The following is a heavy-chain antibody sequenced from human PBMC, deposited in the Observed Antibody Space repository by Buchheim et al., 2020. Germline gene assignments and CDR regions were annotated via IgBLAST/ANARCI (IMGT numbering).Heavy chain of an antibody. CDR2: ISSGSSTI. Sequence: EVQLVESGGGLVQPGESLRLSCAASGFTFSSYSMNWVRQAPGKGLEWVSYISSGSSTIYYADSVKGRFTISRDNAKKSLHLQMNSLRAEDTAVYYCARRGSSYLDYWGQGTL. CDR3: ARRGSSYLDY. J-gene: IGHJ4*02. V-gene: IGHV3-48*01. CDR1: GFTFSSYS. D-gene: IGHD6-6*01.